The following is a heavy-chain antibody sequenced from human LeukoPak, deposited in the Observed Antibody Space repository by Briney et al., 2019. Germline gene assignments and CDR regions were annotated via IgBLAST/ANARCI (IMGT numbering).Heavy chain of an antibody. Sequence: ASVKVSCKASGYTFTGYYIHWVRQAPGQGLEWMGWINPSSGDTNCAQKFQGRVTMTQDRSISTAYMELNRLRSADTAVYYCARVSLWDYYDSSGGDWFDPWGQGTLVTVSS. CDR1: GYTFTGYY. J-gene: IGHJ5*02. CDR3: ARVSLWDYYDSSGGDWFDP. D-gene: IGHD3-22*01. CDR2: INPSSGDT. V-gene: IGHV1-2*02.